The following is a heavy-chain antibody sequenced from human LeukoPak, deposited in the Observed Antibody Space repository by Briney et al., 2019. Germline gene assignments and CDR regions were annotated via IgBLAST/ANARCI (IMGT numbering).Heavy chain of an antibody. CDR1: GYSFTNYW. CDR2: IYPGDSDT. Sequence: GESLKISCQGSGYSFTNYWIGWVRQMPGKGLEWMGIIYPGDSDTRYSPSFQGQVSISADKSISTAYLQWSRLKASDTAMYYCARMLAATGSGFDYWGQGTLVTVSS. CDR3: ARMLAATGSGFDY. D-gene: IGHD6-13*01. V-gene: IGHV5-51*01. J-gene: IGHJ4*02.